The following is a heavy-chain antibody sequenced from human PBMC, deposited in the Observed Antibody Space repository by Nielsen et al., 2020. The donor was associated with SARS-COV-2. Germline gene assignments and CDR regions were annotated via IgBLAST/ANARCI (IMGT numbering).Heavy chain of an antibody. CDR1: GFTFGSYG. V-gene: IGHV3-30*18. D-gene: IGHD1-26*01. Sequence: GESLKISCAASGFTFGSYGMHWVRQAPGKGLEWMALISYDGSNKYYAVSVKGRFTISRDNSKNMLYLQMNSLRPEDTAVYYCAKDRGGNYFDYWGQGTLVTVSS. J-gene: IGHJ4*02. CDR3: AKDRGGNYFDY. CDR2: ISYDGSNK.